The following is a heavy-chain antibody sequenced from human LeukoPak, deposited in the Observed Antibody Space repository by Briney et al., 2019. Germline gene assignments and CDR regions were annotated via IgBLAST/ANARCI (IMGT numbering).Heavy chain of an antibody. CDR1: GFTFSSYS. Sequence: GGSLRLSCAASGFTFSSYSMNWVRQAPGMGLEWVSSISSSSSYIYYADSVKGRFTISRDNAKNSLYLQMNSLRAEDTAVYYCARDYHGSGSRYNWFDPWGQGTLVTVSS. CDR3: ARDYHGSGSRYNWFDP. CDR2: ISSSSSYI. V-gene: IGHV3-21*01. J-gene: IGHJ5*02. D-gene: IGHD3-10*01.